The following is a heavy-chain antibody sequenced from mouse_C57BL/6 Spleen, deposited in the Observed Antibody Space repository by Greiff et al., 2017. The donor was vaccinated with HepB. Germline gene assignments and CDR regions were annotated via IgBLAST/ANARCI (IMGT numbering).Heavy chain of an antibody. CDR1: GYTFTSYW. CDR3: ARDGNYAMDY. CDR2: IYPSDSET. D-gene: IGHD1-1*01. V-gene: IGHV1-61*01. J-gene: IGHJ4*01. Sequence: LQQPGAELVRPGSSVKLSCKASGYTFTSYWMDWVKQRPGQGLEWIGNIYPSDSETHYNQKFKDKATLTVDKSSSTAYMQLSSLTSEDSAVYYCARDGNYAMDYWGQGTSVTVSS.